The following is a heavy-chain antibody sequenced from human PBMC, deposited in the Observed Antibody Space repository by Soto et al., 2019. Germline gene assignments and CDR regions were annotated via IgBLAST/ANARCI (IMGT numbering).Heavy chain of an antibody. CDR1: GASISSGDYY. Sequence: SLSLTCPVSGASISSGDYYWSWLRQPRGKGLEWIGYIYYSGSTYYNPSLKSRVTISVDTSKNQFSLKLSSVTAADTAVYYCASPNAGYCSGGSCYALDYWGQVTLVNVSS. V-gene: IGHV4-30-4*01. CDR2: IYYSGST. CDR3: ASPNAGYCSGGSCYALDY. D-gene: IGHD2-15*01. J-gene: IGHJ4*02.